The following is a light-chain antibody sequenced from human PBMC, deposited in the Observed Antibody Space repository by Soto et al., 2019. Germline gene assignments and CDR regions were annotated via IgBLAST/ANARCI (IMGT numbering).Light chain of an antibody. V-gene: IGLV3-21*02. CDR3: CSYAGSYTYV. CDR1: NIGSKS. CDR2: DDS. J-gene: IGLJ1*01. Sequence: SYELTQPPSVSVAPGQTARITCGGNNIGSKSVHWYQQKPGQAPVLVVYDDSDRPSGVPDRFSGSKSGNTASLTISGLQAEDEADYYCCSYAGSYTYVFGTGTKVTVL.